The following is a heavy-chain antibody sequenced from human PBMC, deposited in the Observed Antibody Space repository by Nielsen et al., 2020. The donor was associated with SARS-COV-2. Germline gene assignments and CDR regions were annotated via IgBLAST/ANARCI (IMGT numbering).Heavy chain of an antibody. CDR2: INHSGST. V-gene: IGHV4-39*07. Sequence: SETLSLTCTVSGGSISSGGYYWSWIRQPPGKGLEWIGEINHSGSTNYNPSLKSRVTISVDTSKNQFSLKLSSVTAADTAVYYCAREPHSSGFIDYWGQGTLVTVSS. D-gene: IGHD6-19*01. J-gene: IGHJ4*02. CDR3: AREPHSSGFIDY. CDR1: GGSISSGGYY.